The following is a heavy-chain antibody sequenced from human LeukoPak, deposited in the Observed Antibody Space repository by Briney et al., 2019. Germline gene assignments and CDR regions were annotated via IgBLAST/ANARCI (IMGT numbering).Heavy chain of an antibody. CDR1: GGSFSGYY. D-gene: IGHD2-21*02. CDR3: ARGGGDCCTTFPYYYYYMDV. J-gene: IGHJ6*03. V-gene: IGHV4-59*01. Sequence: SETLSLTCAVYGGSFSGYYWSWIRQPPGKGVEWIGYIYYSGSTNYNPSLKSRVTISVDTSKNQFSLKLSSVTAADTAVYYCARGGGDCCTTFPYYYYYMDVWGKGTTVTISS. CDR2: IYYSGST.